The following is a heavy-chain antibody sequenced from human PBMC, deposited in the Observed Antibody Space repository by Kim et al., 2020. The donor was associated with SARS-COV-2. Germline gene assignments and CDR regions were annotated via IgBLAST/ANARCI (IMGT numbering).Heavy chain of an antibody. D-gene: IGHD2-2*01. CDR1: GFTFSSYS. J-gene: IGHJ3*02. CDR3: ARAGGYCSSTSCYFSDDAFDI. Sequence: GGSLRLSCAASGFTFSSYSMNWVRQAPGKGLEWVSYISSSSSTIYYADSVKGRFTISRDNAKNSLYLQMNSLRDEDTAVYYCARAGGYCSSTSCYFSDDAFDIWGQGTMVTVSS. V-gene: IGHV3-48*02. CDR2: ISSSSSTI.